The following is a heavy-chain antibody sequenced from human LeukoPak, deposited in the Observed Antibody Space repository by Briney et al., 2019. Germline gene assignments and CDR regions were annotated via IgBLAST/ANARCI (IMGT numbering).Heavy chain of an antibody. CDR2: INPNTGGT. CDR3: AREYVADSSPLFDY. D-gene: IGHD6-13*01. J-gene: IGHJ4*02. Sequence: ASVKVSCKASGYSFIGYSMHWVRQAPGQGLEWMGWINPNTGGTNYAQQFQGRVTMTRDTSISTAYMELSSLRSDDTAVYHCAREYVADSSPLFDYWGQGSLVTVSS. CDR1: GYSFIGYS. V-gene: IGHV1-2*02.